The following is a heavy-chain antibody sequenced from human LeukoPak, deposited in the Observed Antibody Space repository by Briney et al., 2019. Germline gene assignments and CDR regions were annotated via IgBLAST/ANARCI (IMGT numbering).Heavy chain of an antibody. D-gene: IGHD3-10*01. J-gene: IGHJ3*02. Sequence: SETLSLTCTVSGYSISSGYYWGWIRQPPGKGLEWIGSIYHSGSTYYNPSLKSRVTISVDTSKNQFSLKLSSVTAADTAVYYCARDETAYYGSDAFDIWGQGTMVTVSS. V-gene: IGHV4-38-2*02. CDR3: ARDETAYYGSDAFDI. CDR2: IYHSGST. CDR1: GYSISSGYY.